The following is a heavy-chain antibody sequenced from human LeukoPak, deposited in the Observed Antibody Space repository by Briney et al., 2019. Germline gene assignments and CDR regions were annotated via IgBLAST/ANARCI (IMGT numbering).Heavy chain of an antibody. CDR3: ARNDGYHDMLTGYRAFDI. CDR1: GVSISGYY. V-gene: IGHV4-59*01. Sequence: SETLPLTCSVSGVSISGYYWSWIRQPPGKRLEWIGYIYRSESSNYNPSLKSRVTMSLDTPNNQLSLKLSSVTAADTAVYYCARNDGYHDMLTGYRAFDIWGPGTMVTVSS. J-gene: IGHJ3*02. CDR2: IYRSESS. D-gene: IGHD3-9*01.